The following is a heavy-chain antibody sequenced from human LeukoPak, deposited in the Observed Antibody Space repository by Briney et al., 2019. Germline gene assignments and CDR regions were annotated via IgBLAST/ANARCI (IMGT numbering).Heavy chain of an antibody. Sequence: ASVKVSCKASGYTFTSYGISWVRQAPGQGLEWMGIINPSGGSTSYAQKFQGRVTLTRDTSTSTVYMELSSLRSEDTAVYYCISDSGSPAVWGQGTMVTVSS. CDR1: GYTFTSYG. CDR2: INPSGGST. CDR3: ISDSGSPAV. V-gene: IGHV1-46*01. D-gene: IGHD1-26*01. J-gene: IGHJ3*01.